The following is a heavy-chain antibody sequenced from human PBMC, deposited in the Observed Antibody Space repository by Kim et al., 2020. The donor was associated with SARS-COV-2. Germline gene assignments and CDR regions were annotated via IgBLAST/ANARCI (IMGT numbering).Heavy chain of an antibody. V-gene: IGHV1-3*01. CDR2: NK. D-gene: IGHD1-26*01. CDR3: ARGSLVGATD. Sequence: NKKYSQKFQGRVTITRDTSASTAYMELSSLRSEDTAVYYCARGSLVGATDWGQGTLVTVSS. J-gene: IGHJ4*02.